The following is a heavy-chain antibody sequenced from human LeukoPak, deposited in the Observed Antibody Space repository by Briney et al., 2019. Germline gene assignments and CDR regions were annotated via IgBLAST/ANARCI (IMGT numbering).Heavy chain of an antibody. Sequence: GGSLRLSCVASGFTFSSNYMSWVRQAPGKGLEWVSAIYRGGSTYYSDSVKRRFTISRDNAKNSLYLQMNSLRAEDTAVYYCARGYSSSWYRGTWFDPWGQGTLVTVSS. CDR1: GFTFSSNY. J-gene: IGHJ5*02. V-gene: IGHV3-53*01. D-gene: IGHD6-13*01. CDR2: IYRGGST. CDR3: ARGYSSSWYRGTWFDP.